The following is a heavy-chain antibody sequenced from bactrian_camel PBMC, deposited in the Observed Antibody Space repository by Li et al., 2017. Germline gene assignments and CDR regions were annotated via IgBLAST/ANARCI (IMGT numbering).Heavy chain of an antibody. J-gene: IGHJ4*01. CDR2: IDSDGST. CDR1: GYTNKPYC. D-gene: IGHD1*01. V-gene: IGHV3S53*01. CDR3: AAACTYLYTWDDRRKYTN. Sequence: HVQLVESGGGSVQPGGSLRLSCVSGYTNKPYCMGWFRAAEGKDREVIAAIDSDGSTSYADSVKGRFTISKDNAQNTLYLQMNDLKPEDTAMYYCAAACTYLYTWDDRRKYTNWGRGTQVTGS.